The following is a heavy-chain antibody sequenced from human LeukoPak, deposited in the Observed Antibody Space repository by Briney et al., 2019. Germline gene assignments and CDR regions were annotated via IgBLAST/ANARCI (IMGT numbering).Heavy chain of an antibody. D-gene: IGHD1-26*01. V-gene: IGHV3-74*01. J-gene: IGHJ4*02. Sequence: GGSLRLSCAASGLTFSSHWMHWVRQAPGKGLVWVSRITNDGSSTTYADSVKGRFTISRDNAKNPLYLQMNSLRAEDTAVYYCARDKIVGATNFDYWGQGTLVTVSS. CDR2: ITNDGSST. CDR3: ARDKIVGATNFDY. CDR1: GLTFSSHW.